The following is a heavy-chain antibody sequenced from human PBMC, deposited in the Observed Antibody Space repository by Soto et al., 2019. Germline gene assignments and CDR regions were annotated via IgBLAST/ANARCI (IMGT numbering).Heavy chain of an antibody. J-gene: IGHJ4*02. CDR2: IYSGGST. V-gene: IGHV3-53*01. CDR3: ARWGGGFDY. Sequence: EVQLVESGGGVIQPGGSLRLSCAASGFTVSSNYMSWVRQAPGKGLEWVSVIYSGGSTYSAHSVKGRFTISRDNSKNPPLLQMNSLRGGDTAVYYGARWGGGFDYWGQGTRVTVSS. CDR1: GFTVSSNY. D-gene: IGHD3-16*01.